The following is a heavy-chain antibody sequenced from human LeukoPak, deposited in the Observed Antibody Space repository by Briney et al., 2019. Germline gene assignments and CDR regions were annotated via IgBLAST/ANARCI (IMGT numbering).Heavy chain of an antibody. J-gene: IGHJ4*02. CDR2: FYSGGSA. CDR1: GGSISSYY. CDR3: AGHWGYSSGWSTFDY. V-gene: IGHV4-4*07. D-gene: IGHD6-19*01. Sequence: SETLSLTCTVSGGSISSYYWSWIRQPAGKGLEWIGRFYSGGSADYNPSLKSRVTMSVDTSKNQFSLKLSSVTAADTAVYYCAGHWGYSSGWSTFDYWGQGTLVTVSS.